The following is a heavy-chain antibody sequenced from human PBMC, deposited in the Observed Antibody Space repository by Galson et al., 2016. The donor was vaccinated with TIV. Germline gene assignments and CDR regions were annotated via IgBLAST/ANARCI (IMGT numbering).Heavy chain of an antibody. Sequence: SLRLSCAASGFTFDSYTFHWVRQTPGKGLEWVAIISHDGNNKDFADSVEGRFTISRDSSKNTVFLQMNSLRLEDTAVCYCTRDGRGNWKYVDYFDYWGPGTVVTVSS. D-gene: IGHD1-7*01. CDR2: ISHDGNNK. CDR1: GFTFDSYT. J-gene: IGHJ4*02. V-gene: IGHV3-30-3*01. CDR3: TRDGRGNWKYVDYFDY.